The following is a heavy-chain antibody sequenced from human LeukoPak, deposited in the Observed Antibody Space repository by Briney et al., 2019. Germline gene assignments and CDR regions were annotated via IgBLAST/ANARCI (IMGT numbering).Heavy chain of an antibody. V-gene: IGHV4-59*01. CDR2: IYYSGST. D-gene: IGHD5-24*01. CDR3: AREALLGRDSYNYNWFDP. J-gene: IGHJ5*02. Sequence: KPSETLSLTCTVSGGSISSYYWSWIRQSPGKGLEWIGYIYYSGSTNYNPSLKSRVTISVDTSKNQFSLKLSSVTAADTAVYYCAREALLGRDSYNYNWFDPWGQGTLVTVSS. CDR1: GGSISSYY.